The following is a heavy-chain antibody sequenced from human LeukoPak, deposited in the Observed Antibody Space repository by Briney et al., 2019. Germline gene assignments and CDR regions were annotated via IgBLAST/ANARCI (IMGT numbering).Heavy chain of an antibody. V-gene: IGHV4-34*01. Sequence: PSETLSLTCAVYGGSFSGYYWSWIRQPPGKGLEWIGEINHSGSTNYNPSLKSRVTISVDTSKNQFSLKLSSVTAADTAVYYCAREVTYSSSSRPFSYWGQGTLVTVSS. J-gene: IGHJ4*02. CDR1: GGSFSGYY. CDR3: AREVTYSSSSRPFSY. D-gene: IGHD6-13*01. CDR2: INHSGST.